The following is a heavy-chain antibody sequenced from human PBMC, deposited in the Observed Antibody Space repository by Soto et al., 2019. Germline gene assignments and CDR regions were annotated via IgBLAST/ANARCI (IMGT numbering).Heavy chain of an antibody. J-gene: IGHJ4*02. CDR3: AKSSSYSSGWYEIRYFDY. Sequence: PGGSLRLSCAASGFTFSSYAMSWVRQAPGKGLEWVSAISGSGGSTYYADSVKGRFTISRDNSKNTLYLQMNSLRAEDTAVYYCAKSSSYSSGWYEIRYFDYWGQGTLVTVSS. CDR2: ISGSGGST. D-gene: IGHD6-19*01. CDR1: GFTFSSYA. V-gene: IGHV3-23*01.